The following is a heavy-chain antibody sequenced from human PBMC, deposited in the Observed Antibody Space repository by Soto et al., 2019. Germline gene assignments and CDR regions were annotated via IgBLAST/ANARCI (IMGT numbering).Heavy chain of an antibody. Sequence: QVQLVQSGAEVKKPGSSVKVSCKASGGTFSSYAISWVRQAPGQGLEWMGGIIPIFGTANYAQKFQGRVTITADESTSKAYMVLSSLRSEDTAVYYCASYYDSRGPLCYWGQGTLVTVSS. CDR2: IIPIFGTA. J-gene: IGHJ4*02. V-gene: IGHV1-69*01. D-gene: IGHD3-22*01. CDR3: ASYYDSRGPLCY. CDR1: GGTFSSYA.